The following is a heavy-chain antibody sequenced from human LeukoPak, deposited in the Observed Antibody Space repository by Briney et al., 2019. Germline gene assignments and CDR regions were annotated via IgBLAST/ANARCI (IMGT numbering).Heavy chain of an antibody. J-gene: IGHJ4*02. CDR2: IYYSGCT. V-gene: IGHV4-61*01. CDR1: GGSVSSGSYY. D-gene: IGHD1-26*01. Sequence: TPSETLSLTCTVSGGSVSSGSYYWGWIRQPPGKGLEWIGYIYYSGCTNYNPSLKSRVTISVDTSKNQFSLKLSSVTAADTAVYYCARGTHGSYSLSFHFAYWGQGTLVTVSS. CDR3: ARGTHGSYSLSFHFAY.